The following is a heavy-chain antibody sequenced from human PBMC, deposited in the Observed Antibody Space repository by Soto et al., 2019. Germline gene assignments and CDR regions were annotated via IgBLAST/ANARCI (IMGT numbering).Heavy chain of an antibody. D-gene: IGHD2-15*01. CDR2: ISGSGGST. CDR1: GFTFSSYA. J-gene: IGHJ3*02. CDR3: AKAIGWRTSVARAFDI. Sequence: PGGSLRLSCAASGFTFSSYAMSWVRQAPGKGLEWVSAISGSGGSTYYADSVKGRFTISRDNSKNTLYLQMNSLRAEDTAVYYCAKAIGWRTSVARAFDIWGQGTMVTVSS. V-gene: IGHV3-23*01.